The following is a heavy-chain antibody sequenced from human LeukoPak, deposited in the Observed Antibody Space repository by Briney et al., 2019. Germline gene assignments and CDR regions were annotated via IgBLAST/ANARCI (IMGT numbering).Heavy chain of an antibody. J-gene: IGHJ4*02. CDR1: GGTFSSYA. V-gene: IGHV1-69*05. Sequence: ASVKASCKASGGTFSSYAISWVRQAPGQGLEWMGGIIPIFGTANYAQKFQGRVTITTDESTSTAYMELSSLRSEDTAVYYCARAGRGSYLRGSLNYWGQGTLVTVSS. CDR2: IIPIFGTA. D-gene: IGHD1-26*01. CDR3: ARAGRGSYLRGSLNY.